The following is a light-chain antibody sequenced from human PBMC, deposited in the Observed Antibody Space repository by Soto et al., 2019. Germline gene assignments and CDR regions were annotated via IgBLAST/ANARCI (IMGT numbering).Light chain of an antibody. Sequence: QSALTQPASVSGSPGQSITISCTGTSSDIGGYDFVSWYQQHPAKAPRLIISEVTNRPSGVSNRFSGSKSGTTASLTISGLQVEDEADYFCSSFTSRDTLVFGGGTKLTVL. J-gene: IGLJ3*02. V-gene: IGLV2-14*01. CDR3: SSFTSRDTLV. CDR2: EVT. CDR1: SSDIGGYDF.